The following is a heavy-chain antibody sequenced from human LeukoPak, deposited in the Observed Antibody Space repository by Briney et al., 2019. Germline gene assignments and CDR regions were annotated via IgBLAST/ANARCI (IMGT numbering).Heavy chain of an antibody. CDR2: INPNSGGT. CDR3: ARGGARVSNCSSTSCYSPWFDP. D-gene: IGHD2-2*02. J-gene: IGHJ5*02. CDR1: GYTFTGYY. Sequence: GASVKVSCKASGYTFTGYYMHWVRQAPGQGLEWMGWINPNSGGTNYAQKFQGRVTMTRDTSISTAYMELSRLRSDDTAVYYCARGGARVSNCSSTSCYSPWFDPWGQGTLVTVSS. V-gene: IGHV1-2*02.